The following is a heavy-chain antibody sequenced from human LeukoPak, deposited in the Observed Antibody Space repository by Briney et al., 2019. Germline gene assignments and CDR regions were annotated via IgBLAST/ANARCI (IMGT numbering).Heavy chain of an antibody. CDR1: GFTFGDYA. D-gene: IGHD3-9*01. J-gene: IGHJ6*04. CDR3: TRDQLRYFDWLLVGMDV. CDR2: IRSKACGGTT. Sequence: GGSLRLSCTASGFTFGDYAMSWVRQAPGKGLEWVGFIRSKACGGTTEYAASVKGRFTISRDDSKSIAYLQMNSLKTEDTAVYYCTRDQLRYFDWLLVGMDVWGKGTTVTVSS. V-gene: IGHV3-49*04.